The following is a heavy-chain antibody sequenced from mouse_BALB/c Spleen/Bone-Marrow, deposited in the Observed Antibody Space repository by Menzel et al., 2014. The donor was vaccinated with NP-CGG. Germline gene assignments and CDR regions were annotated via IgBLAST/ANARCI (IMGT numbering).Heavy chain of an antibody. J-gene: IGHJ2*01. V-gene: IGHV1-9*01. CDR1: GYTFSSYW. CDR2: ILPGSGST. CDR3: ARLDGYFDY. D-gene: IGHD2-3*01. Sequence: QVQLQQSGAELMKPGASVKISCKATGYTFSSYWIEWVKQRPGHGLEWIGEILPGSGSTNYNEKFKGKATFTADTSPSTAYMQLSSLTSEDSAVYYCARLDGYFDYWGQGTTLTVSS.